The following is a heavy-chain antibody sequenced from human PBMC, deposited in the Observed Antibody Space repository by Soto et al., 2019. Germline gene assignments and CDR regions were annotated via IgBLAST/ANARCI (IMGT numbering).Heavy chain of an antibody. CDR3: ATVPPSIFGVVTPKYFDY. Sequence: SETLSLTCTVSGGSISSGGYYWSWIRQHPGQGLEWIGYIYYSESTYYNPSLKSRVTRSVDTSKNQFSLMLSSVTGADTAVYYCATVPPSIFGVVTPKYFDYWGQGTLVTVS. V-gene: IGHV4-31*03. D-gene: IGHD3-3*01. CDR1: GGSISSGGYY. CDR2: IYYSEST. J-gene: IGHJ4*02.